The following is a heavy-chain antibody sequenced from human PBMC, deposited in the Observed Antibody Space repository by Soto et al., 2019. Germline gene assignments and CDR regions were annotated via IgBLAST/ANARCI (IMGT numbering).Heavy chain of an antibody. Sequence: ASVKVSCKASGYTFTSYYMHWVRQAPGQGLEWMGIINPSGGSTSNAQKIQGRVTMTRDTSTSTVYMELSSLRSEDTSVYYCARGNRGRITIFGVAQFDYWGQGTLVTVSS. J-gene: IGHJ4*02. D-gene: IGHD3-3*01. CDR1: GYTFTSYY. CDR2: INPSGGST. CDR3: ARGNRGRITIFGVAQFDY. V-gene: IGHV1-46*03.